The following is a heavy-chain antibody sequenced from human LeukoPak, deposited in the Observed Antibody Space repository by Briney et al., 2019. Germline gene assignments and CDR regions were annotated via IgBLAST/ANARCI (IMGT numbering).Heavy chain of an antibody. CDR1: GYTFTGYY. J-gene: IGHJ4*02. CDR2: INPNSGGT. V-gene: IGHV1-2*02. D-gene: IGHD3-10*01. Sequence: ASVKVSCKASGYTFTGYYMHWVRQAPGQGLEWMGWINPNSGGTNCAQKFQGRVTMTRDTSTSTAYMELRSLRSDDTAVYYCARDAYYTSGTYHDYWGQGTLVTVSS. CDR3: ARDAYYTSGTYHDY.